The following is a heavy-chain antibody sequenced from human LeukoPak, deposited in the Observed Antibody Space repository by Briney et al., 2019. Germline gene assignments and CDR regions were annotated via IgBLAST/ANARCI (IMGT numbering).Heavy chain of an antibody. J-gene: IGHJ4*02. Sequence: SETLSLTCTVSGGSISSYYWSWIRQPPGKRLEWIGYIYYSGSTNYNPSLKSRVTISVDTSKNQFSLNLSSVTAADTAVYYCAREGVGATSFDYGGQGTLVTVSS. V-gene: IGHV4-59*01. CDR1: GGSISSYY. CDR3: AREGVGATSFDY. D-gene: IGHD1-26*01. CDR2: IYYSGST.